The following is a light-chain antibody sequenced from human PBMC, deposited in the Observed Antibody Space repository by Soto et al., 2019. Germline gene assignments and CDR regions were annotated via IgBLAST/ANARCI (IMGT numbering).Light chain of an antibody. CDR1: SSDVGGYNY. Sequence: QSALTQPASVSGSPGQSITISCTGTSSDVGGYNYVSWYQQYPGKAPKFMIYDASNRPSGVSNRFSGSKSGNTAFLTISGLQAEYEADYYCSSYTSSSAYVFGTGTKLTVL. CDR2: DAS. J-gene: IGLJ1*01. CDR3: SSYTSSSAYV. V-gene: IGLV2-14*01.